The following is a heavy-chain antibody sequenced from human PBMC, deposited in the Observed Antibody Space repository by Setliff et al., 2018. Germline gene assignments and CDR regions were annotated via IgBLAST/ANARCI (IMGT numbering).Heavy chain of an antibody. CDR1: GATFSSYG. CDR3: ARVGGYASAWHGIEAFDI. J-gene: IGHJ3*02. CDR2: INANTGGT. V-gene: IGHV1-2*02. D-gene: IGHD6-19*01. Sequence: ASVKVSCKASGATFSSYGISWVRQAPGQGLEWMGWINANTGGTREVQKFQGRVTMTRDTSIDTAYMEVNRLTYDDTAVYYCARVGGYASAWHGIEAFDIWGQGTKVTVSS.